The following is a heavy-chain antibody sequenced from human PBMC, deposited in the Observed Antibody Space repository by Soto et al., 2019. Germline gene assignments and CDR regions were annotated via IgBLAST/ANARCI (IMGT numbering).Heavy chain of an antibody. D-gene: IGHD2-8*02. V-gene: IGHV1-18*01. J-gene: IGHJ5*02. CDR2: ISGYNGDT. CDR3: ARVVVDVHNWFDP. CDR1: GYTFTKYG. Sequence: QVQLVQSGPEVKTAGASVKVSCKASGYTFTKYGVCWVRQVPGQGLEWMGWISGYNGDTNYAQKLQGRVTMTTDTSTSTVYMELRSLRSEDTAMYYCARVVVDVHNWFDPWGQGTLVIVSS.